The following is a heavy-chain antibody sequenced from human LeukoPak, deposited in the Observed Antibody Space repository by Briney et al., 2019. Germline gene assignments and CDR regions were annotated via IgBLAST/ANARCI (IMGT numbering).Heavy chain of an antibody. CDR3: ARGISSGWWHWYFDL. J-gene: IGHJ2*01. Sequence: GGSLRLSCAASGFTFSSYAMHWVRQAPGKGLEYVSAISSNGGSTYYANSVKGRFTISRDNSKNTLYLQMGSLRAEDMAVYYCARGISSGWWHWYFDLWGRGTLVTVSS. CDR1: GFTFSSYA. CDR2: ISSNGGST. V-gene: IGHV3-64*01. D-gene: IGHD6-19*01.